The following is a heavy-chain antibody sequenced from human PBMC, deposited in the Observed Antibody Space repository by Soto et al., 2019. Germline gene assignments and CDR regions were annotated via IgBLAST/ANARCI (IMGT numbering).Heavy chain of an antibody. CDR2: IIPISGAA. J-gene: IGHJ4*02. V-gene: IGHV1-69*06. CDR3: AGDMTITVVPYFDF. D-gene: IGHD1-20*01. Sequence: QVQLVQSGAEVKKPGSSVKVSCKASGGTFSNYVVNWVRQAPGQGLEWMGRIIPISGAANYAQKFQGIVTITADKSTSTSHMELSSLRSEDTAVYYCAGDMTITVVPYFDFWGQGTLVTVSS. CDR1: GGTFSNYV.